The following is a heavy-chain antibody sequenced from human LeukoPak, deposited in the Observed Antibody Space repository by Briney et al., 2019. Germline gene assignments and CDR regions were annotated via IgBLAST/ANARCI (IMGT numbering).Heavy chain of an antibody. V-gene: IGHV3-15*01. Sequence: GGALRHSCVASGVTFSNARMCWGRQGPGEGLEWGGRFKSKTDGGKTDYAAPVNGRFTISTDDSKNTLYLQMNSLKTEDTAVYYCTTSIQYYDFWSGYYSDYWGQGTLVTVSS. J-gene: IGHJ4*02. D-gene: IGHD3-3*01. CDR2: FKSKTDGGKT. CDR1: GVTFSNAR. CDR3: TTSIQYYDFWSGYYSDY.